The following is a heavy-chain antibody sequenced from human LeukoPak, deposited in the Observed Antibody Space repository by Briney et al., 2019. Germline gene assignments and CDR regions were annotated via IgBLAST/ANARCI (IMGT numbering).Heavy chain of an antibody. CDR1: GGSISSYY. J-gene: IGHJ3*02. D-gene: IGHD6-13*01. V-gene: IGHV4-59*01. Sequence: SETLSLTCTVSGGSISSYYWRWIRQPPGKGLEWIGYIYYSGSTNYNPSLKSRVTISVDTSKNQFSLKLSSVTAADTAVYYCARDKQGANDAFDIWGQGTMVTVSS. CDR2: IYYSGST. CDR3: ARDKQGANDAFDI.